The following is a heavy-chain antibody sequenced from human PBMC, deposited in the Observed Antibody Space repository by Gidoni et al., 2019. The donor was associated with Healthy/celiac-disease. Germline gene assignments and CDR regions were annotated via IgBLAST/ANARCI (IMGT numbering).Heavy chain of an antibody. Sequence: QVQLVESGGGVVQPGRALGRPCAAPGFPFRSYAMHWVRQAPGKGLEWVAVISYDGSNKYYADSVKGRFTISRDNSKNTLYLQMNSLRAEDTAVYYCARVGERGLVLFLDYWGQGTLVTVSS. CDR1: GFPFRSYA. D-gene: IGHD2-8*02. V-gene: IGHV3-30-3*01. J-gene: IGHJ4*02. CDR2: ISYDGSNK. CDR3: ARVGERGLVLFLDY.